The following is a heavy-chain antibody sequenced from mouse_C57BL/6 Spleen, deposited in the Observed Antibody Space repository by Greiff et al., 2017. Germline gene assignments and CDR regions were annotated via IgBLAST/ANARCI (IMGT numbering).Heavy chain of an antibody. CDR3: TGPDGNPFAY. CDR1: GFSFNTYA. V-gene: IGHV10-1*01. J-gene: IGHJ3*01. Sequence: EVHLVESGGGLAQPKGSLKLSCAASGFSFNTYAMNWVRQAPGQGLDWVAHIRSKSNNYATYYPDSVKDRFTISRYYSERVLYLQRNNLKTEDTAMYYSTGPDGNPFAYWGQGTLVTVYA. D-gene: IGHD2-1*01. CDR2: IRSKSNNYAT.